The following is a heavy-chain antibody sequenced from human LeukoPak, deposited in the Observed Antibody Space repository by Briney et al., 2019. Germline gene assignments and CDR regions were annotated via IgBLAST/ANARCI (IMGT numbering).Heavy chain of an antibody. D-gene: IGHD4-17*01. J-gene: IGHJ3*02. Sequence: GGSLRLSCAASGFTFSSYAMSWVRQAPGKGLEWVSAISGSGGSTYYADSVKGRLTISRDNSKNTMYLQMNSLRAEDTAVYYCAMTTVATFRPGAFEIWGQGTMVTVSS. CDR2: ISGSGGST. CDR1: GFTFSSYA. V-gene: IGHV3-23*01. CDR3: AMTTVATFRPGAFEI.